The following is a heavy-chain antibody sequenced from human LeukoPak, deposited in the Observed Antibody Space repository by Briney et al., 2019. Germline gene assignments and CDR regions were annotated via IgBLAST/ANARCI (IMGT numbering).Heavy chain of an antibody. CDR3: ARGVVMTSPDYYYHYMDI. D-gene: IGHD3-22*01. Sequence: SETLSLTCTVSGGSISSYYWSWIRQPPGEGRGWVGYIYYSGGTNYNPSPKSRAPIPVETSKKQFPLKRSSMTAADTAVYYRARGVVMTSPDYYYHYMDIWGKGTTVTVSS. CDR2: IYYSGGT. CDR1: GGSISSYY. V-gene: IGHV4-59*01. J-gene: IGHJ6*03.